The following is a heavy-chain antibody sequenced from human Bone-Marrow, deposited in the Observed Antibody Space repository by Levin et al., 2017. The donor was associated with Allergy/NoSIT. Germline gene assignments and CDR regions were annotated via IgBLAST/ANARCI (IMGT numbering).Heavy chain of an antibody. CDR1: GFTFSSYS. CDR2: ITSSSNYI. D-gene: IGHD2-15*01. V-gene: IGHV3-21*01. J-gene: IGHJ5*02. Sequence: GGSLRLSCAASGFTFSSYSMNWVRQAPGKGLEWVSSITSSSNYIYYADSVKGRFPISRDNAKSSLYLQMNRVRAEDTAVYYCARDWSGGDLWGQGTLVTVSS. CDR3: ARDWSGGDL.